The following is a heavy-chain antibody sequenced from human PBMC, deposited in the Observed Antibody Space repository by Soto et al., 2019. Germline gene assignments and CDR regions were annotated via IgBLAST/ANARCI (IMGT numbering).Heavy chain of an antibody. CDR1: GFTFSSYA. D-gene: IGHD1-26*01. CDR3: ARDGGSYYLNPTFDY. Sequence: GGSLRLSCAASGFTFSSYAMHWVRQAPGKGLEWVAVISYDGSNKYYADSVKGRFTISRDNSKNTLYLQMNSLRAEDTAVYYCARDGGSYYLNPTFDYWGQGTLVTVSS. CDR2: ISYDGSNK. V-gene: IGHV3-30-3*01. J-gene: IGHJ4*02.